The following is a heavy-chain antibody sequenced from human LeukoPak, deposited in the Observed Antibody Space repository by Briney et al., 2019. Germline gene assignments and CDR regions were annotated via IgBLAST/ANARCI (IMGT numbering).Heavy chain of an antibody. CDR1: GGTFISYA. V-gene: IGHV1-69*13. CDR3: AREEGGSYEYYFDY. Sequence: ASVKVSCKASGGTFISYAISWVRQAPGQGLEWMGGIIPIFGTANYAQKFQGRVTITADESASTAYMELSSLRSEDTAVYYCAREEGGSYEYYFDYWDQGTLVTVSS. D-gene: IGHD1-26*01. J-gene: IGHJ4*02. CDR2: IIPIFGTA.